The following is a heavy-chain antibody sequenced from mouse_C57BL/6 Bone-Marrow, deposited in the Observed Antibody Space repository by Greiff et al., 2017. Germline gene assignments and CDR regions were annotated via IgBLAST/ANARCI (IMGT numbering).Heavy chain of an antibody. CDR1: GYSITSDY. CDR3: ARYRLGGGSYYAMDY. V-gene: IGHV3-8*01. J-gene: IGHJ4*01. D-gene: IGHD4-1*01. Sequence: EVKLQESGPGLAKPSQTLSLTCSVTGYSITSDYWNWIRKFPGNKLEYMGYISYSGSTYYYPSLNSRISITLDTSTNQYYLQLNSVTTEDTATYYCARYRLGGGSYYAMDYWGQGTSVTVSS. CDR2: ISYSGST.